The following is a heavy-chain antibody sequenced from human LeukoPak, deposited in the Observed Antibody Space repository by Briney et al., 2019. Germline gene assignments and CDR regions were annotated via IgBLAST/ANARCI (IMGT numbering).Heavy chain of an antibody. CDR2: IDPSGGGT. V-gene: IGHV1-46*01. CDR1: GYTFTSYY. CDR3: ASFGSGDSPNKGFDY. D-gene: IGHD3-10*01. J-gene: IGHJ4*02. Sequence: VASVKVSCKASGYTFTSYYMHWVRQAPGQGPEWMGIIDPSGGGTSYAQKFQGRVTMTRDTSTSTVYMELSSLRSEDTAVYYCASFGSGDSPNKGFDYWGQGTLVTVSS.